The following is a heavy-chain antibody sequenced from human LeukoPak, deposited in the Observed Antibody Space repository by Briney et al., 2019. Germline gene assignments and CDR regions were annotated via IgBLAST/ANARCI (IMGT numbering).Heavy chain of an antibody. CDR1: RFTLSNYW. D-gene: IGHD6-19*01. J-gene: IGHJ4*02. Sequence: PGGSLRLSCAASRFTLSNYWMSWVRQAPGKGLEWVANIKQDGSETYYVDSVKGRCTISRDNAKNSLSLQMNSLRADDTAVYYCARQRGSGCLDYWGQGTLVTVSS. CDR3: ARQRGSGCLDY. V-gene: IGHV3-7*01. CDR2: IKQDGSET.